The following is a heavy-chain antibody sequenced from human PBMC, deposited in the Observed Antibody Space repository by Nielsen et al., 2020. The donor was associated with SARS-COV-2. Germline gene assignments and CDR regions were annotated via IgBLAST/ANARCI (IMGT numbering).Heavy chain of an antibody. CDR3: ARDRIAARPTFGWFDP. V-gene: IGHV3-33*08. CDR2: IWYDGSNK. Sequence: GESLKISCAASGFTFSSYAMSWVRQAPGKGLEWVAVIWYDGSNKYYADSVKGRFTISRDNSKNTLYLQMNSLRAEDTAVYYCARDRIAARPTFGWFDPWGQGTLVTVSS. D-gene: IGHD6-6*01. J-gene: IGHJ5*02. CDR1: GFTFSSYA.